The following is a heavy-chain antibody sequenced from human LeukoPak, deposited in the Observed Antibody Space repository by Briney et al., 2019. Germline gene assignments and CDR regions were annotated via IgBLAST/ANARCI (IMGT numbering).Heavy chain of an antibody. D-gene: IGHD5-18*01. CDR1: GGTFSSYA. J-gene: IGHJ5*02. CDR3: AREGYSYGYNWFDP. Sequence: ASVKVSCKASGGTFSSYAISWVRQAPGQGLEWMGRIIPILGIANYAQKFQGRVTITADKSTSTAYMELSSLRSEDTAVYYCAREGYSYGYNWFDPWGQGTLVTVSS. V-gene: IGHV1-69*04. CDR2: IIPILGIA.